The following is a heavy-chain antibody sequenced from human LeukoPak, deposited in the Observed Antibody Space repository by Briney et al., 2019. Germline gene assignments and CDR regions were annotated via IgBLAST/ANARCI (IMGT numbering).Heavy chain of an antibody. CDR1: GYTFTSYD. D-gene: IGHD1-26*01. CDR2: IIPIFGTA. V-gene: IGHV1-69*13. CDR3: ARGPHYPNWFDP. Sequence: SVKVSCTASGYTFTSYDINWVRQATGQGLEWMGGIIPIFGTANYAQKFQGRVTITADESTSTAYMELSSLRSEDTAVYYCARGPHYPNWFDPWGQGTLVTVSS. J-gene: IGHJ5*02.